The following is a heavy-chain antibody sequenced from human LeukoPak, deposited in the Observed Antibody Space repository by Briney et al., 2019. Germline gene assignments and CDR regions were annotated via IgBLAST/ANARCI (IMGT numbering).Heavy chain of an antibody. Sequence: TGGSLRLSCAASGFTFSSYAMSWVRQAPGKGLEWVSTISSSGASTWYADSVKGRFTISRDSSKNTLYLQMNSLRAEDTAVYYCAKVPNSGWIFDYWGQGTLVTVSS. CDR1: GFTFSSYA. J-gene: IGHJ4*02. D-gene: IGHD6-19*01. CDR3: AKVPNSGWIFDY. CDR2: ISSSGAST. V-gene: IGHV3-23*01.